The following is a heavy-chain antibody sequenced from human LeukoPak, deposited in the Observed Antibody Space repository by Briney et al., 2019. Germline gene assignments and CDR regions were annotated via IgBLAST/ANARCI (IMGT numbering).Heavy chain of an antibody. CDR1: GGSISSYY. CDR2: IYYSGST. Sequence: SETLSLTCTVSGGSISSYYWSWIRQPPGKGLEWIGYIYYSGSTYYNPSLKSRGIISVETSKNQFSLTLSSVTAADTAVYYCARTMLSWREFDCWGQGTLVTVSS. V-gene: IGHV4-59*12. CDR3: ARTMLSWREFDC. D-gene: IGHD1-26*01. J-gene: IGHJ4*02.